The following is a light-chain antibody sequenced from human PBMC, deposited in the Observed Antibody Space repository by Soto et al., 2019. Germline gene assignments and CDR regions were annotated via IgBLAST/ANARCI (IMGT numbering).Light chain of an antibody. CDR3: CSYTTSNTFV. CDR2: HVT. J-gene: IGLJ1*01. CDR1: SSDVGAYNY. V-gene: IGLV2-14*01. Sequence: QSVLTHPASMSGSLGQSITISCSGTSSDVGAYNYVSWYQQYPGKAPKLMIYHVTDRPSGVSNRFSGSKSGNTASLTISGLQAEDEADYYCCSYTTSNTFVFGTGTKVIVL.